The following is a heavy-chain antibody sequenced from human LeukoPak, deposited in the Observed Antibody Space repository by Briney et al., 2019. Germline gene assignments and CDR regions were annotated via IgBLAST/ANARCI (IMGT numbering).Heavy chain of an antibody. D-gene: IGHD3-10*01. CDR1: GGSMGSYY. Sequence: SEALSLTCTVSGGSMGSYYWSWVRQPPEKGLEWIGNIVYTGRTNYNPSLKSRVTISIDTSKNQFSLRLNSVTAADTAVYYCARDSWWDGSKTFSDWFGPWGQGTLVTVSS. V-gene: IGHV4-59*01. J-gene: IGHJ5*02. CDR2: IVYTGRT. CDR3: ARDSWWDGSKTFSDWFGP.